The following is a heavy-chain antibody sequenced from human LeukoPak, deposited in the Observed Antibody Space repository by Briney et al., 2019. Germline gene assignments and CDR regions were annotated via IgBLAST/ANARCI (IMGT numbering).Heavy chain of an antibody. V-gene: IGHV1-8*02. CDR1: GYTFTSYA. CDR2: MNPNSGNT. J-gene: IGHJ4*02. Sequence: ASVKVSCKASGYTFTSYAMNWVRQATGQGLEWMGWMNPNSGNTGYARKFQGRVTMTRNTSISTAYMELSSLRSEDTAVYYCARGSGHDTAPGGDWGQGTLVTVSS. D-gene: IGHD5-18*01. CDR3: ARGSGHDTAPGGD.